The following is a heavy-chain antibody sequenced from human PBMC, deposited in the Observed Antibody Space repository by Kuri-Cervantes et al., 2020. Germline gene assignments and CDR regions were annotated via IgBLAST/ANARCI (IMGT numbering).Heavy chain of an antibody. CDR3: ARVIYGDYGGWFDP. V-gene: IGHV2-26*01. Sequence: ESLKISCTVSGGSISSSSYYWGWIRQPPGKALEWLAHIFSNDEKSYSTSLKSRLTISKDTSKSQVVLTMTNMDPVDTATYYCARVIYGDYGGWFDPWGQGTLVTVSS. CDR2: IFSNDEK. D-gene: IGHD4-17*01. CDR1: GGSISSSSYY. J-gene: IGHJ5*02.